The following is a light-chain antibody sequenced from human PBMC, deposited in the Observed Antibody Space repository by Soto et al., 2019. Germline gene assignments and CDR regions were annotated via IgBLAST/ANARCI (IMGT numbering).Light chain of an antibody. Sequence: QLVLAQPASVSGSPGQSITISCTGTSDDVGAYNSVSWYQQLPHKAPQVILYKGTQRPSGVSSRFSGSTSGNAASLTISGLQADDEADYFCCSSAPESTYVFGTGTKLTVL. CDR1: SDDVGAYNS. CDR3: CSSAPESTYV. J-gene: IGLJ1*01. V-gene: IGLV2-23*01. CDR2: KGT.